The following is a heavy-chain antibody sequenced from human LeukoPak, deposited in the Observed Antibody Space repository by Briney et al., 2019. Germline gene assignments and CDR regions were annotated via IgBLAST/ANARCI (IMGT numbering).Heavy chain of an antibody. V-gene: IGHV1-69*05. CDR3: ARLAGANYYYYYMDV. CDR1: GGTFSSYA. Sequence: SVKVSCKASGGTFSSYAISWVRQAPGQGLEWMGGIIPIFGTANYAQKFQGRVTITTDESTSTAYMELSSLRSEDTAVYYCARLAGANYYYYYMDVWGKGTTVTASS. J-gene: IGHJ6*03. CDR2: IIPIFGTA. D-gene: IGHD6-19*01.